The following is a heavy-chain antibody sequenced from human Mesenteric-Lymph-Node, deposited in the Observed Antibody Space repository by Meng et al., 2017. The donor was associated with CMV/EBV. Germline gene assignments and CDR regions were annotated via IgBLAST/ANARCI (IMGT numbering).Heavy chain of an antibody. J-gene: IGHJ4*02. CDR3: AIIAVAGTSHLFDY. V-gene: IGHV1-18*01. Sequence: ASVKVSCKASGYTFTSYGISWVRQAPGQGLEWMGWISAYNGNTNYAQKLQGRVTMTTDISTSTAYMELKSLRSDDTAVYYCAIIAVAGTSHLFDYWGQGTLVTVSS. D-gene: IGHD6-19*01. CDR2: ISAYNGNT. CDR1: GYTFTSYG.